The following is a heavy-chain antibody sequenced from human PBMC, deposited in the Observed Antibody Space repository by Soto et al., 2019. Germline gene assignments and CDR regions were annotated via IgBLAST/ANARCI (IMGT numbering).Heavy chain of an antibody. CDR1: GFSLTSPGMC. V-gene: IGHV2-70*13. CDR3: ARSIRGPRRFNGMDV. Sequence: SGPTLVNPAETLTLTCTFSGFSLTSPGMCVSWIRQSPGKALEWLALIERDDDDKYYSTSLKTRLTISKDTRKNQVVLTMANMEPADTATYYCARSIRGPRRFNGMDVWGQGTTVTVSS. J-gene: IGHJ6*02. D-gene: IGHD1-20*01. CDR2: IERDDDDK.